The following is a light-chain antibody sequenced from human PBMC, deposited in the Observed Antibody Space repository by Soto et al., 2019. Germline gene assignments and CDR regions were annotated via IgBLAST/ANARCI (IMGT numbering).Light chain of an antibody. Sequence: EIVLTQSPATLSLSPGERATLSCRASQSVSSFLAWYQQRPGQPPRLLIYDVSNRATGSPTRFSGSGSGTDCTLTISSLEPEEFAVYYCQQRINWPLTFGGGTKVEIK. CDR2: DVS. V-gene: IGKV3-11*01. J-gene: IGKJ4*01. CDR1: QSVSSF. CDR3: QQRINWPLT.